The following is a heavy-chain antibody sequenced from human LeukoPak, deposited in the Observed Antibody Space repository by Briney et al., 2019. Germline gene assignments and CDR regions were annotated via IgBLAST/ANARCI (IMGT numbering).Heavy chain of an antibody. CDR2: INSKSGGT. Sequence: ASVKVSCKASGYTXTGYYMHRVRQAPGQGLEWMEWINSKSGGTNYAQKFQGRVTMTRDTSISTAYMELSRMRSDDTAVYYCARGRTQASSESDPPFDYWGQGTLVTVSS. CDR3: ARGRTQASSESDPPFDY. CDR1: GYTXTGYY. D-gene: IGHD1-14*01. J-gene: IGHJ4*02. V-gene: IGHV1-2*02.